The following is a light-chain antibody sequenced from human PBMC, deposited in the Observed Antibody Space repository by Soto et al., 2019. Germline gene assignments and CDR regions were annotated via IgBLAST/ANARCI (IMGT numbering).Light chain of an antibody. CDR2: AGS. Sequence: QSALTQPASVSGSPGQSITISCTGTSSDVGNYNLVSWYQQHLDKAPKLMIYAGSKRPSGASNRFSGSKSGNTASLTISGLQAEDEADYYCCSYAGSSTYVFGTGTKLTVL. CDR1: SSDVGNYNL. V-gene: IGLV2-23*01. J-gene: IGLJ1*01. CDR3: CSYAGSSTYV.